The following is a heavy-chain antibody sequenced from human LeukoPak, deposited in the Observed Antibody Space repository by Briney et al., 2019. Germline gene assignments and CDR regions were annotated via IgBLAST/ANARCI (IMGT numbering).Heavy chain of an antibody. J-gene: IGHJ4*02. CDR1: GFTVSSNY. CDR2: IYSGGST. D-gene: IGHD3-9*01. CDR3: AKESSYYDILTGYYSRSFDY. Sequence: GGSLRLSCAASGFTVSSNYMSWVRQAPGKGLEWVSVIYSGGSTYYADSVKGRFTISRDNSKNTLYLQMNSLRAEDTAVYYCAKESSYYDILTGYYSRSFDYWGQGTLVTVSS. V-gene: IGHV3-53*01.